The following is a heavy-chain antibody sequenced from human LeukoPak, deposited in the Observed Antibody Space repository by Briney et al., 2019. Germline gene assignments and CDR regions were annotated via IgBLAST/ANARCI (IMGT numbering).Heavy chain of an antibody. CDR3: ASWGGYATIH. J-gene: IGHJ4*02. Sequence: GGSLRLSCAASGFTFSSYSMNWVRQAPGKGLEWVSSISSSSSYIYYADSVEGRFTISRDNAKNSLYLQMNSLRAEDTAVYYCASWGGYATIHWGQGTLVTVSS. CDR1: GFTFSSYS. V-gene: IGHV3-21*01. CDR2: ISSSSSYI. D-gene: IGHD5-12*01.